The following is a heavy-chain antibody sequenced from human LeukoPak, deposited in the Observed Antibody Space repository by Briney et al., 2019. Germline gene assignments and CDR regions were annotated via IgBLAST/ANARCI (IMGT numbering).Heavy chain of an antibody. CDR3: ARDERKYCSDSSCYPGDY. V-gene: IGHV3-21*01. D-gene: IGHD2-2*01. Sequence: GGSLRLSCAASGFIFSDYAMKWVRQAPGKGLEWVGGISRTSAYIYYSDSVKGRFTLSRDNAGDSVYLQVDSLRAEDTAVYYCARDERKYCSDSSCYPGDYWGQGILVTVSS. J-gene: IGHJ4*02. CDR1: GFIFSDYA. CDR2: ISRTSAYI.